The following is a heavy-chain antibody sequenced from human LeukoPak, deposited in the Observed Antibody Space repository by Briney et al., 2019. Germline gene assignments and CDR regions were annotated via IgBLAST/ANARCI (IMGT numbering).Heavy chain of an antibody. Sequence: PSQTLSLTSTVSGGSISSGRYYWSWIRQPAGKGLEWIGPIYTSGSTNYNPSPKSRVTISVDTSKNQFSLKLSSVTAADTAVYYCASLGANTADYWGQGTLVTVSS. CDR2: IYTSGST. V-gene: IGHV4-61*02. D-gene: IGHD4/OR15-4a*01. J-gene: IGHJ4*02. CDR1: GGSISSGRYY. CDR3: ASLGANTADY.